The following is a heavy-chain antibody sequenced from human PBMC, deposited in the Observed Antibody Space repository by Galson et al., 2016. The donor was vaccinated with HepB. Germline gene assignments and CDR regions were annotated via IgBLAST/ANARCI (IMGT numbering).Heavy chain of an antibody. CDR3: ARGLDATMGGGWHYGMDV. V-gene: IGHV3-7*01. CDR1: GFTFSSYW. CDR2: IKPDGSEK. D-gene: IGHD5-18*01. J-gene: IGHJ6*02. Sequence: SLRLSCAASGFTFSSYWMNWVRQAPGKGLEWVANIKPDGSEKNYVDSVKGRFTISRDNPKKSLDLQMNILRAEDTAVYYCARGLDATMGGGWHYGMDVWGQGTTVTVSS.